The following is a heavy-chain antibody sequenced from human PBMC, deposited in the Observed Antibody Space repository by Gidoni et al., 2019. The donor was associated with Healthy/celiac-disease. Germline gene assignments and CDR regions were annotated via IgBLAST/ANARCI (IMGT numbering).Heavy chain of an antibody. V-gene: IGHV5-51*01. Sequence: EVQLVQSGAEVKTPGESLKISCKGSGYSFPSYWIGWVRQMPGKGLEWMGIIYPGDSDTRYSPSFQGQVTISADKSISTAYLQWSSLKASDTAMYYCARPGFEMATIQGGAFDIWGQGTMVTVSS. CDR3: ARPGFEMATIQGGAFDI. CDR1: GYSFPSYW. D-gene: IGHD5-12*01. J-gene: IGHJ3*02. CDR2: IYPGDSDT.